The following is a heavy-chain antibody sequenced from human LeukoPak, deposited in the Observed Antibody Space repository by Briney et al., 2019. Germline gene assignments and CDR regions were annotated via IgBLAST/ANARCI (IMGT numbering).Heavy chain of an antibody. Sequence: GASVKVSCKASGYTFTGYYMHWVRQAPGQGLEWMGWINPNSGGTNYAQKFQGRVTMTRDTSISTAYMELSSLRSEDTAVYYCARDPIMTLPYYFDYWGQGTLVTVSS. V-gene: IGHV1-2*02. CDR1: GYTFTGYY. CDR3: ARDPIMTLPYYFDY. CDR2: INPNSGGT. D-gene: IGHD3-16*01. J-gene: IGHJ4*02.